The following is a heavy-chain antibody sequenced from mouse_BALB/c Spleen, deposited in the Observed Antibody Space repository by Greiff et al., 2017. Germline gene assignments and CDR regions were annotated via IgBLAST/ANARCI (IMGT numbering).Heavy chain of an antibody. CDR3: ARSPLRSYAMDY. CDR1: GFTFSSFG. Sequence: EVMLVESGGGLVQPGGSRKLSCAASGFTFSSFGMHWVRQAPEKGLEWVAYISSGSSTTYYADTVKGRFTISRDNPKNTLFLQLTSLRSEDTAMYYCARSPLRSYAMDYWGQGTAVTVSS. D-gene: IGHD1-1*01. CDR2: ISSGSSTT. J-gene: IGHJ4*01. V-gene: IGHV5-17*02.